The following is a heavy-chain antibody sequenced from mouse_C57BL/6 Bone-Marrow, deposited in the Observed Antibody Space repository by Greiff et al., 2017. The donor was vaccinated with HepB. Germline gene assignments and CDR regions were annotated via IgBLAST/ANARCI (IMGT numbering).Heavy chain of an antibody. CDR3: ARYFGQYDGYSFAY. CDR1: GFTFTDYY. J-gene: IGHJ3*01. Sequence: EVKLMESGGGLVQPGGSLSLSCAASGFTFTDYYMSWVRQPPGKALEWLGFIRNKANGYTTEYSASVKGRFTISRDNSQSILYLQMNALRAEDNATYYCARYFGQYDGYSFAYWGQGTLVTVSA. V-gene: IGHV7-3*01. CDR2: IRNKANGYTT. D-gene: IGHD2-3*01.